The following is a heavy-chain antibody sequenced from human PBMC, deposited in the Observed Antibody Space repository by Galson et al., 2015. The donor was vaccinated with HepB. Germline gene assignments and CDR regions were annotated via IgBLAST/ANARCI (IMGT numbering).Heavy chain of an antibody. CDR1: GFTFSNYA. J-gene: IGHJ3*02. V-gene: IGHV3-23*01. CDR3: AKTIYYYDSSGYYPDFDAFDI. CDR2: IGGTGGST. D-gene: IGHD3-22*01. Sequence: SLRLSCAASGFTFSNYAMSWVRQAPGRGLEWVSAIGGTGGSTYYADSVKGRFTISRDNSKNTLYLEMNSLRAEDTAVYYCAKTIYYYDSSGYYPDFDAFDIWGQGTMVTVSS.